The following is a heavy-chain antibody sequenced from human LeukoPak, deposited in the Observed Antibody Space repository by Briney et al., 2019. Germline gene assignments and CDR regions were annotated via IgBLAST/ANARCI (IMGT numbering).Heavy chain of an antibody. CDR1: GGSISSSSYY. D-gene: IGHD6-13*01. V-gene: IGHV4-39*01. CDR3: ARLLYSSSWYWDYFDY. CDR2: IYYSGST. Sequence: SETLSLTCTVSGGSISSSSYYWGWIRQPPGKELEWIGSIYYSGSTYYNPSLKSRVTISVDTSKNQFSLKLSSVTAADTAVYYCARLLYSSSWYWDYFDYWGQGTLVTVSS. J-gene: IGHJ4*02.